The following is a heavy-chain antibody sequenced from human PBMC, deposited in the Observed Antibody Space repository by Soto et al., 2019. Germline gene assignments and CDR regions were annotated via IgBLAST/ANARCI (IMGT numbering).Heavy chain of an antibody. CDR3: ASSLPSHYDGSGYYLS. CDR2: IYPGDSDT. Sequence: PGESLKISCKGSGYSFTSYWIGWVRQMPGKGLEWMGIIYPGDSDTRYSPSFQGQVTISADKSTSTAYLQWSSLKASDTAMYYCASSLPSHYDGSGYYLSWGQGALVTVSS. CDR1: GYSFTSYW. D-gene: IGHD3-22*01. J-gene: IGHJ5*02. V-gene: IGHV5-51*01.